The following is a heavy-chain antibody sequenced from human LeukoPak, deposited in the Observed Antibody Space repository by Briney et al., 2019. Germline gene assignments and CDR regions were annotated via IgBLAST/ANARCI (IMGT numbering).Heavy chain of an antibody. V-gene: IGHV4-59*01. J-gene: IGHJ4*02. CDR1: GGSISSYY. CDR2: IYYSGST. CDR3: ARERAPGYSSGYFDY. D-gene: IGHD6-19*01. Sequence: PSETLSLTCSVSGGSISSYYWSWIRQPPGEGLEWIGNIYYSGSTNYNPSLKGRVTISVDTSKNQFSLKLSSVTTADTAVYYCARERAPGYSSGYFDYWGQGTLVTVSS.